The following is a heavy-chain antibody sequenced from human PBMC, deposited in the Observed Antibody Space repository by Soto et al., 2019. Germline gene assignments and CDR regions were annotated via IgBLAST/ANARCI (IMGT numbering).Heavy chain of an antibody. V-gene: IGHV3-48*01. CDR1: GFTISSYP. CDR3: ARDQGNNWDLDY. Sequence: EVQLVESGGGLVQPGGSLRLSCAASGFTISSYPMNWVRQVPGKGLEWVSYIGFSSSTFYYADSVKGRFTTSRDSAKNSLYLQMNSLRAEDTAVYYCARDQGNNWDLDYWGQGTLVTVSS. J-gene: IGHJ4*02. CDR2: IGFSSSTF. D-gene: IGHD1-1*01.